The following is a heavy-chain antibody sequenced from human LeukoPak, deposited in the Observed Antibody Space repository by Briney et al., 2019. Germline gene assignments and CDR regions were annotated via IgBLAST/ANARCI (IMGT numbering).Heavy chain of an antibody. CDR3: ARNNYYGSGSYYVY. CDR1: GFTFSSYG. J-gene: IGHJ4*02. Sequence: GGALRLSCAESGFTFSSYGMHWVRQAPGKGLEWVAFIRYDGSNKYYADSVRGRFTISRDNSKNTLYLQMNSLRAEDTAVYYCARNNYYGSGSYYVYWGQGTLVTVSS. CDR2: IRYDGSNK. D-gene: IGHD3-10*01. V-gene: IGHV3-30*02.